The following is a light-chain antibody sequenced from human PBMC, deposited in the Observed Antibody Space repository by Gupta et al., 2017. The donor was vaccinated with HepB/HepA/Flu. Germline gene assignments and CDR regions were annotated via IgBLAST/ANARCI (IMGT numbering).Light chain of an antibody. J-gene: IGLJ1*01. CDR1: SSDVGAYSY. CDR3: CSYAVIYTYV. Sequence: QSALTQPRSVSGSPGQSVTISCTGTSSDVGAYSYVSWFQQHPGIVPKLIIYDVSKRPSGVPDRFSGSQSGNTASQTISGLQAEDEADYYCCSYAVIYTYVFGTGTKVTVL. CDR2: DVS. V-gene: IGLV2-11*01.